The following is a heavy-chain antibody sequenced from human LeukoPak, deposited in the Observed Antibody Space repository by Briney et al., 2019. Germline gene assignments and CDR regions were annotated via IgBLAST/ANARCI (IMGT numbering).Heavy chain of an antibody. CDR1: GGSISSYY. V-gene: IGHV4-59*01. D-gene: IGHD6-19*01. CDR2: IYYSGST. CDR3: ARTGGWYYFDY. J-gene: IGHJ4*02. Sequence: PSETLSLTCTVSGGSISSYYWSWIRQPPGKGLEWIGYIYYSGSTNYNPSLKSRVTISVDTSKNQFSLKLSSVTAADTAVYYCARTGGWYYFDYWGQGTLVTVSS.